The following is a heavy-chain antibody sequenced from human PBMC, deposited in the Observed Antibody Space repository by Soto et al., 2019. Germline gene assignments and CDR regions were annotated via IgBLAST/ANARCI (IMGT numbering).Heavy chain of an antibody. CDR3: ATMGHDILTGFWVYYFDY. CDR2: IYYSGST. CDR1: GGSISSGGYY. Sequence: QVQLQESGPGLVKPSQTLSLTCTVSGGSISSGGYYWSWIRQHPGKGLEWIGYIYYSGSTYYNPSLKGRVTISVDTSKNQFSLKLSSVTAADTAVYYCATMGHDILTGFWVYYFDYWGQGTLVTVSS. V-gene: IGHV4-31*03. D-gene: IGHD3-9*01. J-gene: IGHJ4*02.